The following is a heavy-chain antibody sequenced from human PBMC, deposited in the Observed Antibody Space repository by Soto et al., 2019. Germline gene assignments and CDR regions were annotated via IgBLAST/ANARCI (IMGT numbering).Heavy chain of an antibody. J-gene: IGHJ4*02. CDR3: ARVDGSGYQPFDY. CDR2: IYYSVST. Sequence: QVQLQESGPGLVKPSQTLSLTFTVSGGSISSGYYYWSWIRQPPGKGLEWIGYIYYSVSTYYNPSLKSRVTISLDTSKNQFSLKLSSVTAADKAVYYCARVDGSGYQPFDYWGQGTLVTGSS. D-gene: IGHD3-22*01. V-gene: IGHV4-30-4*01. CDR1: GGSISSGYYY.